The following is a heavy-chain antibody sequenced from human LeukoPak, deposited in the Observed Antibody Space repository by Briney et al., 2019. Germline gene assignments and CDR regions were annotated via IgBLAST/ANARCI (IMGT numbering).Heavy chain of an antibody. CDR3: ARAGIARSSSSSNWFDP. Sequence: ASVKVSCKASGGTFSSYAISWVRQAPGQGLEWMGIINPSGGSTSYAQKFQGRVTMTRDTSTSTVYMELSSLRSEDTAVYYCARAGIARSSSSSNWFDPWGQGTLVTVSS. D-gene: IGHD6-6*01. V-gene: IGHV1-46*01. J-gene: IGHJ5*02. CDR2: INPSGGST. CDR1: GGTFSSYA.